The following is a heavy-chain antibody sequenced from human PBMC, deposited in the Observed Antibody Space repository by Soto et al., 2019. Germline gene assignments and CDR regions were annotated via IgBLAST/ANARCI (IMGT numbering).Heavy chain of an antibody. CDR3: AKRSSSSTFDY. V-gene: IGHV1-69*13. CDR2: IIPIFGTA. J-gene: IGHJ4*02. CDR1: GGTFSSYA. D-gene: IGHD6-6*01. Sequence: SVKVSCKASGGTFSSYAISWVRQAPGQGLEWMGGIIPIFGTANYAQKFQGRVTITADESTSTAYTVYLQMNSLRAEDTAVYYCAKRSSSSTFDYWGQGTLVTVSS.